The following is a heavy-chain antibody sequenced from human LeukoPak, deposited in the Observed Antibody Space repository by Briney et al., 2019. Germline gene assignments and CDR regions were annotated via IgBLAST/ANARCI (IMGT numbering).Heavy chain of an antibody. J-gene: IGHJ4*02. V-gene: IGHV1-18*01. D-gene: IGHD3-22*01. CDR2: ISAYNGNT. CDR1: GYTFTSYG. CDR3: ARTDPSGYYLLLFDY. Sequence: GASVKVSCKASGYTFTSYGISWVRQAPGQGLEWMGWISAYNGNTNYAQKLQGRVTMTTDTSTSTAYMELRSLRSDDTAVYYCARTDPSGYYLLLFDYWGQGTLVTVSS.